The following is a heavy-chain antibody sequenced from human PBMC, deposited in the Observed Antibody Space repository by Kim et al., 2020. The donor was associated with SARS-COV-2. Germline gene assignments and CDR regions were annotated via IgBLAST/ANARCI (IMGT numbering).Heavy chain of an antibody. CDR1: GFTFSSYS. V-gene: IGHV3-21*01. Sequence: GGSLRLSCAASGFTFSSYSMNWVRQAPGKGLEWVSSISSSSSYIYYADSVKGRFTISRDNAKNSLYLQMNSLRAEDTAVYYCARDLAVVVVDTYYYGMDVWGQGTTVTVSS. J-gene: IGHJ6*02. CDR3: ARDLAVVVVDTYYYGMDV. CDR2: ISSSSSYI. D-gene: IGHD2-15*01.